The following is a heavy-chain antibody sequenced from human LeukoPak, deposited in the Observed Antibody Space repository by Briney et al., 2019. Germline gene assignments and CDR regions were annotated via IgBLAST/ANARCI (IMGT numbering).Heavy chain of an antibody. V-gene: IGHV4-59*08. J-gene: IGHJ4*02. Sequence: SETLSLTCTVSGGSISSYYWSWIRQPPGKGLEWTGYIYYSGSTNYNPSLKSRVTISVDTSKNQFSLKLSSVTAADTAVYYCARHRKRAYSYGPDFDYWGQGTLVTVSS. D-gene: IGHD5-18*01. CDR2: IYYSGST. CDR3: ARHRKRAYSYGPDFDY. CDR1: GGSISSYY.